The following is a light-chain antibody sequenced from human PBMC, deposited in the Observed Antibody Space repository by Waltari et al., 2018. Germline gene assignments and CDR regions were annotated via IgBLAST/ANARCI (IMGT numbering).Light chain of an antibody. CDR2: WGS. CDR3: QQYFSYPRT. Sequence: DIVMTQSPDSLAVSLGERATINCKSSQIVLYNYNNKNHLAWFQQKPGQTPKLLTSWGSTRESGVPDRFSGSGSGTAFTLTISNLQAEDEAVYYCQQYFSYPRTFGLGTKVEI. V-gene: IGKV4-1*01. J-gene: IGKJ2*01. CDR1: QIVLYNYNNKNH.